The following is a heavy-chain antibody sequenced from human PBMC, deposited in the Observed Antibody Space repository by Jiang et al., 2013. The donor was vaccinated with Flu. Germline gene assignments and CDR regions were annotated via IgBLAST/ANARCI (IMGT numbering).Heavy chain of an antibody. CDR2: ISYDGSNK. D-gene: IGHD2-21*02. Sequence: VQLVESGGGVVQPGRSLRLSCAASGFTFSSYAMHWVRQAPGKGLEWVAVISYDGSNKYYADSVKGRFTISRDNSKNTLYLQMNSLRAEDTAVYYCARSPRIVVVTAMVYWGQGTLVTVSS. CDR1: GFTFSSYA. V-gene: IGHV3-30*01. CDR3: ARSPRIVVVTAMVY. J-gene: IGHJ4*02.